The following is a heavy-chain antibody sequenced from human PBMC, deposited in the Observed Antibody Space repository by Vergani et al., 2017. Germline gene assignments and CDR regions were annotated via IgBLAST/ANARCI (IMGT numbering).Heavy chain of an antibody. V-gene: IGHV1-69*01. CDR3: ARVKSGAVLRSFDWLSQGAFDI. Sequence: QVQLVQSGAEVKKPGASVKVSCKASGYTFTGYYMHWVRQAPGQGLEWMGWINPIFGTSNYAQKFQARVTITADECTSTAYMELSSLRSEDTAVYYCARVKSGAVLRSFDWLSQGAFDIWGQGTMVTVSS. CDR1: GYTFTGYY. J-gene: IGHJ3*02. CDR2: INPIFGTS. D-gene: IGHD3-9*01.